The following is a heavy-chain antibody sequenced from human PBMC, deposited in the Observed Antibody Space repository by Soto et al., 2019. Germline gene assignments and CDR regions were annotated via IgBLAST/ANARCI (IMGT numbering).Heavy chain of an antibody. CDR3: ARLTVRLLIDY. D-gene: IGHD2-21*02. J-gene: IGHJ4*02. V-gene: IGHV1-18*01. Sequence: GASVKVSCKASGYTFTSYGISWVRQAPGEGLEWMGWISAYNGNTNYAQKFQGRVTMTRDTSISTAYMELSRLRSDDTAVYYCARLTVRLLIDYWGQGTLVTVSS. CDR1: GYTFTSYG. CDR2: ISAYNGNT.